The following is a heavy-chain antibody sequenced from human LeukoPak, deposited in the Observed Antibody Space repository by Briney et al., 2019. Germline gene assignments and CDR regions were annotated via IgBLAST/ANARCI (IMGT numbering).Heavy chain of an antibody. CDR2: IKQSGST. Sequence: WDALSLTCAVYGGSFSGYYWRWIRQPPRTPLEGIGEIKQSGSTNYNPSLKSRVTISVDTSKNQFSLKLSSVTAADTAVYYCARGPPIYCSSTSCYARNYWGQGTLVTVSS. CDR3: ARGPPIYCSSTSCYARNY. D-gene: IGHD2-2*01. CDR1: GGSFSGYY. J-gene: IGHJ4*02. V-gene: IGHV4-34*01.